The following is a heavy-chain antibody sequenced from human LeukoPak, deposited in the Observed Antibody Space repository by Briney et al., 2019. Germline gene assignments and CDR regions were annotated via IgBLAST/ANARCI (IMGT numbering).Heavy chain of an antibody. Sequence: SETLSLTCTVSGGSISSSSYYWGWIRQPPGKGLEWIGSIYYSGSTYYNPSLKSRVTISVDTSKNQFSLKLSSVTAADTAVYYCARRDYGDPSWFDPWGQGTLVTVSS. V-gene: IGHV4-39*01. CDR3: ARRDYGDPSWFDP. CDR2: IYYSGST. D-gene: IGHD4-17*01. CDR1: GGSISSSSYY. J-gene: IGHJ5*02.